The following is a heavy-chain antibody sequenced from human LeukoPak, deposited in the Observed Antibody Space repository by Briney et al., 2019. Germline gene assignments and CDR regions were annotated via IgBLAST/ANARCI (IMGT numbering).Heavy chain of an antibody. CDR3: TRYNNDHFDY. CDR2: IAYDGSRA. D-gene: IGHD1-1*01. J-gene: IGHJ4*02. CDR1: GFTFSDYY. V-gene: IGHV3-33*08. Sequence: GGSLRLSCAASGFTFSDYYMSWIRQAPGKGLEWVAVIAYDGSRAFYADSVKGRFTISRDNSKNTMSVQMDDLRAEDTAVYYCTRYNNDHFDYWGQGTLVTVSS.